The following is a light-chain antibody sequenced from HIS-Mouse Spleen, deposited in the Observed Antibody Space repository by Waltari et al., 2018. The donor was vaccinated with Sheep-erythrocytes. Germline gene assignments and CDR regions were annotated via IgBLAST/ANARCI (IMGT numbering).Light chain of an antibody. CDR1: SSDVGGYNY. CDR2: DVS. Sequence: QSALTQPRSVSGSPGQSVPISCTGTSSDVGGYNYVSWYQQNPGKAPKLMIYDVSKRPSGVPDRFSGSKSGNTASLTISGLQAEDEADYYCCSYAGSYNHVFATGTKVTVL. V-gene: IGLV2-11*01. J-gene: IGLJ1*01. CDR3: CSYAGSYNHV.